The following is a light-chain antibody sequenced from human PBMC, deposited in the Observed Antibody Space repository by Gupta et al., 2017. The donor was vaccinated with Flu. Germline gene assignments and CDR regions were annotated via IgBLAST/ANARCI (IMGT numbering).Light chain of an antibody. V-gene: IGKV3-20*01. J-gene: IGKJ1*01. CDR1: QSVTSNS. CDR2: GAS. CDR3: QQYGSLPRT. Sequence: EIVLTQSPGTLSLSPGERATLSCRASQSVTSNSLAWYQQRPGQAPRLLIYGASSRATGIPDRFSGGGSGTDFSLIISRLEPEDFAVYFCQQYGSLPRTFGQGTKVEI.